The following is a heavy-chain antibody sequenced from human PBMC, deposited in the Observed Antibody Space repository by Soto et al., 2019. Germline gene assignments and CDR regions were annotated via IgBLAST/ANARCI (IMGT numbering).Heavy chain of an antibody. V-gene: IGHV3-33*01. CDR3: AGDWVEEPAGKETVSQFDY. CDR2: IWSDGTKK. J-gene: IGHJ4*02. D-gene: IGHD6-13*01. CDR1: GFAFSNYG. Sequence: QVHLVESGGGVVQPGRSLTLSCTASGFAFSNYGIHWVRQAPGRGLEWVAVIWSDGTKKFYAGSVRGRFTISRDNSKKTVYLQMKRLRGEDTAVYYCAGDWVEEPAGKETVSQFDYWGQGTLVTVSS.